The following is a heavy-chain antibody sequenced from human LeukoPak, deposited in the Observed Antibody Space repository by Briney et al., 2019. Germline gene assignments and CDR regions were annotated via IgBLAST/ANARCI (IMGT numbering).Heavy chain of an antibody. CDR2: ISGNGGST. J-gene: IGHJ4*02. CDR1: GFTFSNYA. Sequence: GGSLRLSCAASGFTFSNYAMSWVRQAPGKGLEWVSVISGNGGSTYSADSVKGRFTISRGNSKNTLYLQMNSLRVEDTAVYYCVKKGYSSNWYSPADYWGQGTLVTVSS. D-gene: IGHD6-13*01. CDR3: VKKGYSSNWYSPADY. V-gene: IGHV3-23*01.